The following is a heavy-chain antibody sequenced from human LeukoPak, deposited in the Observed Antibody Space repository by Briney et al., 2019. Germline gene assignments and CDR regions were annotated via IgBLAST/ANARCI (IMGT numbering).Heavy chain of an antibody. D-gene: IGHD2-21*02. CDR1: GGSIRSSYYY. CDR3: ARDRVILVTAIHYFDY. Sequence: PSETLSLTCTVSGGSIRSSYYYWGWIRQPPGKGLEWIGSIYYSGSTYYNPSLKSRVTISVDKSKNQFSLKLSSVTAADTAVYYCARDRVILVTAIHYFDYWGQGTLVTVSS. V-gene: IGHV4-39*07. J-gene: IGHJ4*02. CDR2: IYYSGST.